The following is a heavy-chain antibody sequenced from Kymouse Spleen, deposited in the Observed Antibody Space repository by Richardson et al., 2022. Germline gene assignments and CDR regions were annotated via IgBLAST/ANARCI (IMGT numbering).Heavy chain of an antibody. Sequence: EVQLVESGGGLVQPGGSLKLSCAASGFTFSGSAMHWVRQASGKGLEWVGRIRSKANSYATAYAASVKGRFTISRDDSKNTAYLQMNSLKTEDTAVYYCTRRAYGSGSYYNVIEDYWGQGTLVTVSS. CDR2: IRSKANSYAT. CDR1: GFTFSGSA. D-gene: IGHD3-10*01. CDR3: TRRAYGSGSYYNVIEDY. J-gene: IGHJ4*02. V-gene: IGHV3-73*02.